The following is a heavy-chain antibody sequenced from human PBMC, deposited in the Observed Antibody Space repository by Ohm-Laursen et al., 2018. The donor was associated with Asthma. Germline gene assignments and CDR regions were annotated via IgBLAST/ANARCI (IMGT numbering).Heavy chain of an antibody. CDR2: ISYDGSNK. CDR1: GFTFSSYG. Sequence: SLRLSCTASGFTFSSYGMHWVRQAPGKGLEWVAVISYDGSNKYYADSVKGRFTISRDNSKNTLYLQMNSLRAEDTAVYYCAKDFINIVVVPAANYYYYYGMDVWGQGTTVTVSS. CDR3: AKDFINIVVVPAANYYYYYGMDV. J-gene: IGHJ6*02. V-gene: IGHV3-30*18. D-gene: IGHD2-2*01.